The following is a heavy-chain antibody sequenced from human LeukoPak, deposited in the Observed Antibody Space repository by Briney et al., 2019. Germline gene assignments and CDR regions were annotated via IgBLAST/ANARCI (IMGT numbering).Heavy chain of an antibody. CDR2: IYYSGST. D-gene: IGHD3-10*01. J-gene: IGHJ6*03. CDR3: ARVYITMVRGVITDYYYYYMDV. CDR1: GGSISSYY. Sequence: SETLSLTCTVSGGSISSYYWSWIRQPPGKGLEWIGYIYYSGSTNYNPSPKSRVTISVDTSKNQFSLKLSSVTAADTAVYYCARVYITMVRGVITDYYYYYMDVWGKGTTVTISS. V-gene: IGHV4-59*01.